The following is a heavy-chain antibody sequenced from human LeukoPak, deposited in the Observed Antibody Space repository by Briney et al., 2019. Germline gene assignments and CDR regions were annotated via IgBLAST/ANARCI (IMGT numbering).Heavy chain of an antibody. J-gene: IGHJ4*02. CDR2: ISYDGSNK. D-gene: IGHD3-9*01. CDR3: ARLSNYDIFDY. Sequence: GRSLRLSCAASGFTFSSYGMHWVRQAPGKGLEWVAVISYDGSNKYYADSVKGRFTISRDNAKNSLYLQMNSLRAEDTAVYYCARLSNYDIFDYWGQGTLVTVSS. CDR1: GFTFSSYG. V-gene: IGHV3-30*03.